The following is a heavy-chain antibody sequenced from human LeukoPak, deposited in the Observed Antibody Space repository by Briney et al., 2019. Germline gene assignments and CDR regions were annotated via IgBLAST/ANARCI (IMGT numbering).Heavy chain of an antibody. D-gene: IGHD5-12*01. CDR2: IYTSGST. Sequence: PSQTLSLTCTVSDGSISSGSYYWSWIRQPAGKGLEWIGRIYTSGSTNYNPSLKSRVTISVDTSKNQFSLKLSSVTAADTAVYYCATSGYDPHYYYYYMDVWGKGTTVTVSS. CDR3: ATSGYDPHYYYYYMDV. V-gene: IGHV4-61*02. J-gene: IGHJ6*03. CDR1: DGSISSGSYY.